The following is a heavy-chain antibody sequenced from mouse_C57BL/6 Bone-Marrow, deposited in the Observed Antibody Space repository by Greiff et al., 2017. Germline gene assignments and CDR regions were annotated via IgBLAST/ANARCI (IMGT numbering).Heavy chain of an antibody. CDR1: GFNIKDDY. V-gene: IGHV14-4*01. D-gene: IGHD1-1*01. Sequence: DVHLVESGAELVRPGASVKLSCTASGFNIKDDYMHWVKQRPEQGLEWIGWIDPENGDTEYASKFQGKATITADTSSNTAYLQLSSLTSEDTAVYYCTITTVVADDWGQGTTLTVSS. J-gene: IGHJ2*01. CDR2: IDPENGDT. CDR3: TITTVVADD.